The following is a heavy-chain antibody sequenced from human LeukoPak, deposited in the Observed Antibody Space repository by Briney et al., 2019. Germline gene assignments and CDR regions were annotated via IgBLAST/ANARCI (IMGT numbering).Heavy chain of an antibody. V-gene: IGHV1-3*01. CDR2: INAGNGNT. CDR3: ARGADFDP. Sequence: ASVKVSCKASGYTFTSYAMHWVRQAPGQRLEWMGWINAGNGNTKYSPKFQGRVTITRDTSASTAYMELSSLRSEDTAVYYCARGADFDPWGQGTLVTVSS. J-gene: IGHJ5*02. CDR1: GYTFTSYA.